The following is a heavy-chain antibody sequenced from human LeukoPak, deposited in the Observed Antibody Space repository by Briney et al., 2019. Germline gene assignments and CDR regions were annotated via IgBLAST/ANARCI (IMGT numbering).Heavy chain of an antibody. CDR2: ISSSSSYI. Sequence: GRSLRLSCAASGFTFSSYTMNWVRQAPGKGLEWVSSISSSSSYIYYADSVKGRFTISRDNAKNSLYLQMNSLRAEDTAVYYCARAGGVPITGSGYPNWFDPWGQGTLVTVSS. CDR3: ARAGGVPITGSGYPNWFDP. J-gene: IGHJ5*02. D-gene: IGHD3-22*01. CDR1: GFTFSSYT. V-gene: IGHV3-21*01.